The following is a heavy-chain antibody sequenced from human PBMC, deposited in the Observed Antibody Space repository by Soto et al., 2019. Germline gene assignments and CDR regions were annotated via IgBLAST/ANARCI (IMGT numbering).Heavy chain of an antibody. V-gene: IGHV4-31*03. D-gene: IGHD1-26*01. CDR3: ARVLTRAFDY. J-gene: IGHJ4*02. CDR1: GGSISSGGYY. CDR2: IYYSGST. Sequence: SETLSLTCTVSGGSISSGGYYWSWIRQHPGKGLEWIGYIYYSGSTYYNPSLKSRVTISVDTSKNQFSLKLSSVTAADTAVYYCARVLTRAFDYWGQGTLVTVYS.